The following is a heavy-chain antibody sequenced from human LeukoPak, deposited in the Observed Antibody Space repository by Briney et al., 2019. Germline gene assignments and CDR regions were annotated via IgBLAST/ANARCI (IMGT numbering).Heavy chain of an antibody. D-gene: IGHD2-21*01. CDR3: AKFLPTHIVVANYYFDY. Sequence: PGGSLRLSXAASGFTFSSYAMSWVCQAPGKGLEWVSAISGSGGSTYYADSVKGRFTISRDNSKNTLYPQMNSLRAEDTAVYYCAKFLPTHIVVANYYFDYWGQGTLVTVSS. CDR1: GFTFSSYA. CDR2: ISGSGGST. J-gene: IGHJ4*02. V-gene: IGHV3-23*01.